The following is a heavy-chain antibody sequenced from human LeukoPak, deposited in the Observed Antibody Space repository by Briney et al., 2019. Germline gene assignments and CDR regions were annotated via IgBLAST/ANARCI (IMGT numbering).Heavy chain of an antibody. CDR1: GGSISSGGYY. J-gene: IGHJ4*02. CDR3: ASSLMVRGVIRDFDY. CDR2: IYYSGST. D-gene: IGHD3-10*01. V-gene: IGHV4-31*03. Sequence: SETLSLTCTVSGGSISSGGYYWSWIRQHPGKGLEWIGYIYYSGSTYYNPSLKSRVTISVDTSKNQFSLKLSSVTAADTAVYYCASSLMVRGVIRDFDYWGQGTLVTVSS.